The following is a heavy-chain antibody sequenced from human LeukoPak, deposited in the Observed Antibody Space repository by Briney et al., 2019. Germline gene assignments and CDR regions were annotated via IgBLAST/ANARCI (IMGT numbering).Heavy chain of an antibody. J-gene: IGHJ4*02. D-gene: IGHD5-18*01. CDR1: GGSFSGYY. V-gene: IGHV4-34*01. CDR2: INHSGST. Sequence: SETLSLTCAVYGGSFSGYYWSWIRQPPGKGLEWIGEINHSGSTNYNPSLKSRVTISVDTSKNQISLKLSSVTAADTAVYYCAREDTAMGFDYWGQGTLVTVSS. CDR3: AREDTAMGFDY.